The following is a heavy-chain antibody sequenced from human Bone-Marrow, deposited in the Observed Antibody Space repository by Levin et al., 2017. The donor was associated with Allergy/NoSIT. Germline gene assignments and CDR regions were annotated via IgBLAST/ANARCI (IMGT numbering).Heavy chain of an antibody. D-gene: IGHD1-26*01. CDR3: AREIGAGARELGAFDI. Sequence: SETLSLTCTVSGGSISSYYWSWIRQPPGKGLEWIGYIYYSGSTNYNPSLKSRVTISVDTSKNQFSLKLSSVTAADTAVYYCAREIGAGARELGAFDIWGQGTMVTVSS. J-gene: IGHJ3*02. CDR2: IYYSGST. CDR1: GGSISSYY. V-gene: IGHV4-59*01.